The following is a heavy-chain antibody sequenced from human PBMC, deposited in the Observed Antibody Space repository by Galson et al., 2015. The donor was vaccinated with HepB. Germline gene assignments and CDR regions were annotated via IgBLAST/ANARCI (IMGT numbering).Heavy chain of an antibody. CDR2: IKVMSHGGTT. J-gene: IGHJ6*02. V-gene: IGHV3-15*01. CDR3: AATGWSIPSAMDA. Sequence: SLRLSCATSGFTFGNAWMTWVRQAPGKGLEWVGRIKVMSHGGTTDYAAPVKGRFIVSRDDSKNTLYLQMNSLKTEDTGVYFCAATGWSIPSAMDAWGQGTTVTVSS. D-gene: IGHD6-19*01. CDR1: GFTFGNAW.